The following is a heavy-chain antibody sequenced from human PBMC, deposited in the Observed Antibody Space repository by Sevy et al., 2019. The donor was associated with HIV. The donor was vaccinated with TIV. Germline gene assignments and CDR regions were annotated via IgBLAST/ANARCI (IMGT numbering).Heavy chain of an antibody. CDR2: IYNSEQT. V-gene: IGHV4-39*02. J-gene: IGHJ5*02. D-gene: IGHD1-1*01. Sequence: SETLSLTCTVSGGSVNNAGYSWGWFRQPPGKGLEWIGCIYNSEQTYYNPSLKSRVAMSVDASPNVFSLKLTSGTAADTAVYYCAQGNVASAFFHPWGQGSLVTVSS. CDR3: AQGNVASAFFHP. CDR1: GGSVNNAGYS.